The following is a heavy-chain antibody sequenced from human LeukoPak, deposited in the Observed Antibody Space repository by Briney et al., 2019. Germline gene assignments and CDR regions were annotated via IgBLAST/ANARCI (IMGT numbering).Heavy chain of an antibody. Sequence: GGSLRLSCEASGFSFDDYAMHWVRQAPGKGLEWVAGISRNSYNIAYGDSVKGRFTISRDNAKKSLSLQMNSLGTEDTAFYYCAKSRDDGTGYYYDYWGQGVLVTVAS. CDR3: AKSRDDGTGYYYDY. D-gene: IGHD3-9*01. CDR1: GFSFDDYA. V-gene: IGHV3-9*01. J-gene: IGHJ4*02. CDR2: ISRNSYNI.